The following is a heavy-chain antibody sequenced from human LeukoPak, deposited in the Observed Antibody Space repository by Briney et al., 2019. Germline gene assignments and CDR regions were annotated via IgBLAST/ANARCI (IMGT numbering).Heavy chain of an antibody. D-gene: IGHD1-26*01. V-gene: IGHV2-5*01. J-gene: IGHJ5*02. Sequence: NESGPTLVKCTQTLTLTCTFSGFSLTTTGVDSTGLVVTWVRQPPAKALECLALIYWNDDKHYNPSLKTRLTITKDTYKNQVLLTMTNMDPVDTATYYCADDRMGIGFDPWGQGTLVTVSS. CDR2: IYWNDDK. CDR1: GFSLTTTGVD. CDR3: ADDRMGIGFDP.